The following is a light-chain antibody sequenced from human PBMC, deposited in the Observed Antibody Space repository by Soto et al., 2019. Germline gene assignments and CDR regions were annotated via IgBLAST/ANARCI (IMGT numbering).Light chain of an antibody. Sequence: IQMAQSPSSLSASVGDRDTVTCRASQSISSYVSWYQQKQGKAPKLLIYKASTLKSGVPSRFSGSGSGTELTITISSLQPDDFETYYCQHYNGYSEAFGRGTKVDIK. CDR1: QSISSY. V-gene: IGKV1-5*03. J-gene: IGKJ1*01. CDR3: QHYNGYSEA. CDR2: KAS.